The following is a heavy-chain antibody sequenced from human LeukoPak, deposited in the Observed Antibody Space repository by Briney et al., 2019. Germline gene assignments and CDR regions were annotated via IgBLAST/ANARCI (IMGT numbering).Heavy chain of an antibody. CDR1: GGSVSSCSYH. J-gene: IGHJ4*02. D-gene: IGHD5-12*01. Sequence: PSETLSLTCTVSGGSVSSCSYHWSWIRQPPGKGLEWIGYIYYSGSTNYNPSLKSRVTISVDTSKNQFSLKLSSVTAADTAVYYCARRNHSGYGRRYYFDYWGQGTLVTVSS. CDR3: ARRNHSGYGRRYYFDY. CDR2: IYYSGST. V-gene: IGHV4-61*01.